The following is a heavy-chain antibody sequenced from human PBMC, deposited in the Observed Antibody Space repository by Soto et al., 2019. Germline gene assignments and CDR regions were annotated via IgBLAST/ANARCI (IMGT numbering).Heavy chain of an antibody. CDR1: GFTFSSYG. CDR3: ARDYDFWAGGYGVDV. D-gene: IGHD3-3*01. V-gene: IGHV3-33*01. J-gene: IGHJ6*02. Sequence: GGSLRLSCAASGFTFSSYGMHWVRQAPGKGMEWVAVIWYDGSNKYYADSVKGRFTISRDNSKNTLYLQMNSLRAEDTAVYYCARDYDFWAGGYGVDVWGQGTTVTVSS. CDR2: IWYDGSNK.